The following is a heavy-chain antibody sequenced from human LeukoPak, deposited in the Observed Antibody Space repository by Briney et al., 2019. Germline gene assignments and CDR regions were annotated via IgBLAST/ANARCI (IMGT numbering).Heavy chain of an antibody. CDR1: GGSISSYY. V-gene: IGHV4-59*08. J-gene: IGHJ4*02. Sequence: SETLSLTCTVSGGSISSYYWSWIRQPPGKGLEWIGYIYYSGSTNYNPSLKSRVTISVDTSKNQFSLKLSSVTAADTAVYYCARHEVGYFDYWGQGTLVTVSS. CDR2: IYYSGST. CDR3: ARHEVGYFDY. D-gene: IGHD1-26*01.